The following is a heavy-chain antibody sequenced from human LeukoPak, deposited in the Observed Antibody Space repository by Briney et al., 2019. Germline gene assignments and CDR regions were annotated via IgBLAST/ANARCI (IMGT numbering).Heavy chain of an antibody. J-gene: IGHJ4*02. CDR2: IYYSGST. D-gene: IGHD6-13*01. CDR3: ARGGIAAASN. V-gene: IGHV4-30-4*01. CDR1: GGSISSGDYY. Sequence: SETLSLTCTVSGGSISSGDYYWSWIRQPPGKGLEWIGYIYYSGSTYYNPSLKSRATISVDTSKNQFSLELSSVTAADTAMYYCARGGIAAASNWGQGTLVTVSS.